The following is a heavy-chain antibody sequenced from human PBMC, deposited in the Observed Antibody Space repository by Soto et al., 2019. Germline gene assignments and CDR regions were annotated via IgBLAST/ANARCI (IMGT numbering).Heavy chain of an antibody. Sequence: QVQLVQSGAEVKKPGSSVKVSCKASGGTFSSYAISWVRQAPGQGLEWMGGIIPIFGTANYAPKFQGRVTITAXXSXSRXYMELSSLRAEDTAVYYCARAGAEMATISYWYFDLWGRGTLVTVSS. V-gene: IGHV1-69*12. CDR1: GGTFSSYA. CDR3: ARAGAEMATISYWYFDL. J-gene: IGHJ2*01. D-gene: IGHD5-12*01. CDR2: IIPIFGTA.